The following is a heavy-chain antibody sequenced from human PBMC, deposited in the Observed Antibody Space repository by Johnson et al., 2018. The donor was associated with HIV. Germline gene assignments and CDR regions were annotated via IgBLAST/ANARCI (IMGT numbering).Heavy chain of an antibody. J-gene: IGHJ3*02. D-gene: IGHD6-13*01. CDR2: ISYAGSNK. Sequence: QVQLVESGGGVVQPGRSLRLSCAASGFTFSSYAMHWVRQAPGKGLEWVAVISYAGSNKYYADSVKGRFTISRDNSKNTLSLQMNSLRAEDTAVYYCARGRSYSSSWYTPIDAFDIWGQGTMVTVSS. CDR1: GFTFSSYA. V-gene: IGHV3-30-3*01. CDR3: ARGRSYSSSWYTPIDAFDI.